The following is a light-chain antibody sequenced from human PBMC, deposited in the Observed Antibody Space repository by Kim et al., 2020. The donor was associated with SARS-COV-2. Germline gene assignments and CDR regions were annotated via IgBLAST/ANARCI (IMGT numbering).Light chain of an antibody. V-gene: IGLV3-1*01. J-gene: IGLJ2*01. Sequence: VSPGKTASITCSGDKLGDKYACWYHQKPGQSPVLVIYRDSKRPSGIPERFSGSNSGNTATLTISGTQAMDEADYYCQAWDSSTVVFGGGTQLTVL. CDR2: RDS. CDR1: KLGDKY. CDR3: QAWDSSTVV.